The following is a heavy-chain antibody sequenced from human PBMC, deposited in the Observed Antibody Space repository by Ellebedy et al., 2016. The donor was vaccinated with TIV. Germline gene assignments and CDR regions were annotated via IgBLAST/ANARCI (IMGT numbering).Heavy chain of an antibody. J-gene: IGHJ5*01. V-gene: IGHV5-51*01. D-gene: IGHD1-1*01. CDR1: GYNFPTYW. CDR2: FYPGDSDT. CDR3: ARHNTTAGLDS. Sequence: GESVKISXKISGYNFPTYWIGWVRQMPGKGLEWMGLFYPGDSDTRYNPSFQGQVTISADKSVGAAYLQWSSLKASDTAMYYWARHNTTAGLDSWGHGTLVTVSS.